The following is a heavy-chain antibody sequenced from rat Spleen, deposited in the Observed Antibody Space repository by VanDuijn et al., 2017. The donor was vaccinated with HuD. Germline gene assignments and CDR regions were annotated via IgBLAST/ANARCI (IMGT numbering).Heavy chain of an antibody. D-gene: IGHD1-12*03. Sequence: EVQLVESGGGLVQPGRSLKLSCAASGFTFSSFAMAWVRQAPKKGLEWVATITSGGSNTYYPDSVKGRFTISRDNAKSTLYLQMDSRRSEDTATYYCANPGTMMVPYWGQGVMVTVSS. CDR1: GFTFSSFA. J-gene: IGHJ2*01. V-gene: IGHV5-25*01. CDR2: ITSGGSNT. CDR3: ANPGTMMVPY.